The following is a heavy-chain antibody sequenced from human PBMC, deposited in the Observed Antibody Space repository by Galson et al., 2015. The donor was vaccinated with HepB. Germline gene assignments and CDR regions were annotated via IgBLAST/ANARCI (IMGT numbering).Heavy chain of an antibody. CDR1: GFTFTSSA. J-gene: IGHJ6*02. Sequence: SVKVSCKASGFTFTSSAMQWVRQARGQRLEWIGWIVVGSGNTNYAQKFQERVTITRDMSTSTAYMELSSLRSEDTAVYYCAACIVGATSYYYYYGMDVWGQGTTVTVSS. CDR2: IVVGSGNT. D-gene: IGHD1-26*01. CDR3: AACIVGATSYYYYYGMDV. V-gene: IGHV1-58*02.